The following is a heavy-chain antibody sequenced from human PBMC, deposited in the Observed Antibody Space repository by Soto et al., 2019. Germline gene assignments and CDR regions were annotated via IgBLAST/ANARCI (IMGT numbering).Heavy chain of an antibody. D-gene: IGHD4-17*01. CDR3: ATDYGDYSRFWFDP. Sequence: QTLSLTCAISGDSVSSNSAAWNWIRQSPSRGLEWLGRTYYRSKWYNDYAVSVKSRITINPDTSKNQFSLQLNSVTPEDTAVYYCATDYGDYSRFWFDPWGQGTLVTVSS. CDR1: GDSVSSNSAA. V-gene: IGHV6-1*01. J-gene: IGHJ5*02. CDR2: TYYRSKWYN.